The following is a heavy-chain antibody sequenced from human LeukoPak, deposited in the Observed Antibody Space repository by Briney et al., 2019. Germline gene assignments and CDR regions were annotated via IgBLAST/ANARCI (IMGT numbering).Heavy chain of an antibody. CDR1: GFTLSSYA. Sequence: GGSLRLSCAASGFTLSSYAMSWVRQAPGKGLEWVSGISGSGAYTYYADSVKGRFTISRDNSKNTLYLQMNSLRAEDTAVYYCAKDRLYSSGWYYFYYWGQGTLVTVSS. CDR2: ISGSGAYT. D-gene: IGHD6-19*01. CDR3: AKDRLYSSGWYYFYY. V-gene: IGHV3-23*01. J-gene: IGHJ4*02.